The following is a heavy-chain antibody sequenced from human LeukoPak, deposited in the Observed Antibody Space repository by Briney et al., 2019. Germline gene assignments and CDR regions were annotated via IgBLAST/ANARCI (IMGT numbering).Heavy chain of an antibody. J-gene: IGHJ6*03. CDR3: AKDLGAGYYYYYYYMDV. CDR2: ISGSGGST. Sequence: GGSLRLSCAASGFTFSSYAMSWVRPAPGGGLGWGSAISGSGGSTYYADSVKGRFTISRDNSKNTLYLQMNSLRAEDTAVYYCAKDLGAGYYYYYYYMDVWGKGTTVTVSS. CDR1: GFTFSSYA. D-gene: IGHD3-16*01. V-gene: IGHV3-23*01.